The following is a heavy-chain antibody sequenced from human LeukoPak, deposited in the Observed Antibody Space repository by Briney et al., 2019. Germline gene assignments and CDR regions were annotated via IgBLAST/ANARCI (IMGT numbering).Heavy chain of an antibody. CDR2: ISGYNGNT. CDR3: AITKDYYGSGSYPFDP. D-gene: IGHD3-10*01. CDR1: AYTFSNYG. Sequence: VASVKVSCKPSAYTFSNYGISWVRQAPGRGLEWMGWISGYNGNTKYAQNLQGRVTVTTDTSTSTAFMELRSLRSDDTAVYYCAITKDYYGSGSYPFDPWGQGTLVTVSS. V-gene: IGHV1-18*01. J-gene: IGHJ5*02.